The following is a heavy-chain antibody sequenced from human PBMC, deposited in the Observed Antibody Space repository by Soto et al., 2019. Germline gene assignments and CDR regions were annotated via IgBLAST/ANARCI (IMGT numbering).Heavy chain of an antibody. J-gene: IGHJ3*02. CDR1: W. D-gene: IGHD6-13*01. Sequence: WWSWVRQPPGKGLEWIGEIYHSGSTNYNPSLKSRVTISVDTSKNQFSLKPSSVTAADTAVYYCARRYSSAFDIWGQGTMVTVSS. V-gene: IGHV4-4*02. CDR3: ARRYSSAFDI. CDR2: IYHSGST.